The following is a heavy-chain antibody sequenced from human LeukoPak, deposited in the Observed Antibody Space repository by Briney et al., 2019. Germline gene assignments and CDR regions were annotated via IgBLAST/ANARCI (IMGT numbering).Heavy chain of an antibody. CDR3: ARVDYYSFYFDY. Sequence: KPSETLSLTCTVSGGSISGYYWSWIRQPPGKGLEWIGYIYYSGSANYNPSLKSRVTLSVDTSKNQFSLKLSSVTAADTAVYYCARVDYYSFYFDYWGQGTLVTVSS. CDR1: GGSISGYY. V-gene: IGHV4-59*01. CDR2: IYYSGSA. D-gene: IGHD3-22*01. J-gene: IGHJ4*02.